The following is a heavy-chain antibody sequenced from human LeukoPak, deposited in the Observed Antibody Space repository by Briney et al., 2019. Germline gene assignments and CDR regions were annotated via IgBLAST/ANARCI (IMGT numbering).Heavy chain of an antibody. Sequence: ASVKASCKASGYTFTGYYMHWVRQAPGQGLEWMGWINPNSGGTNYAQKFQGRVTMTRDTSISTAYMELSRLRSDDTAVYYCARVTSEMATIYGVVFMDYYFDYWGQGTLVTVSS. V-gene: IGHV1-2*02. J-gene: IGHJ4*02. D-gene: IGHD5-24*01. CDR3: ARVTSEMATIYGVVFMDYYFDY. CDR1: GYTFTGYY. CDR2: INPNSGGT.